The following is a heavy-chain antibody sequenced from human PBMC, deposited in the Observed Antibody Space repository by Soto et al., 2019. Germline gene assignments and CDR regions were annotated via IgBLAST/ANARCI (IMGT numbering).Heavy chain of an antibody. D-gene: IGHD6-13*01. V-gene: IGHV3-74*01. CDR2: IRSDGSTT. CDR1: GFTFSSYW. CDR3: TRGIGEGGGTWP. J-gene: IGHJ5*02. Sequence: EVQLVESGGGLVQPGGSLRLSCAASGFTFSSYWMHWVRQAPGRGLAWVSGIRSDGSTTNYADSVRGRFTISRDNAKNTLYLQLNSLRAEDTAVYYCTRGIGEGGGTWPWGQGTLVTVSS.